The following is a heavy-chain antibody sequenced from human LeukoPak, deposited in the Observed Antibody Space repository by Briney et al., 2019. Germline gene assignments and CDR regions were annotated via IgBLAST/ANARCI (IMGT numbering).Heavy chain of an antibody. CDR2: IYYSGST. D-gene: IGHD3-10*01. CDR3: ATLPAYYYGSGSYNY. Sequence: SETLSLTCTVSGGSISSYYWSWIRQPPGKGLEWIGYIYYSGSTNYNPSLKSRVTISVDTSKNQFSLKLSSVTAADTAVYYCATLPAYYYGSGSYNYWGQGTLVTVSS. V-gene: IGHV4-59*12. J-gene: IGHJ4*02. CDR1: GGSISSYY.